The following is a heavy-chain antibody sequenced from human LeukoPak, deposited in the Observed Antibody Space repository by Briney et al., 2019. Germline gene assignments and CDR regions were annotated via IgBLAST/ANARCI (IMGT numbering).Heavy chain of an antibody. Sequence: PGGSLRLSCAASGFTFSDYEMYWVRQAPGKGLEWISYISSSGRRTYYADSVKGRFSISRDNAKNSPHLQMNSLRADDTAIYYCARGPRDPTEYCSRGTCSPTYEVWGQGTLVTVSS. CDR3: ARGPRDPTEYCSRGTCSPTYEV. CDR2: ISSSGRRT. D-gene: IGHD2-15*01. CDR1: GFTFSDYE. V-gene: IGHV3-48*03. J-gene: IGHJ4*02.